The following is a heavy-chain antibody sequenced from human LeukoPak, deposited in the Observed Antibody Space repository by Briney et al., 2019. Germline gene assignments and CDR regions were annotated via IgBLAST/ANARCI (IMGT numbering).Heavy chain of an antibody. D-gene: IGHD3-22*01. J-gene: IGHJ4*02. CDR3: AKQSLHDSSGHFHY. Sequence: GRSLRLSCAASGFTFTSAGMHWVRQAPGKGLEWVAVATYDGSEVHYADSVKGRFTISRDNSKNTLFLRMNSLRAEDTAVYFCAKQSLHDSSGHFHYWGQGTLVTVSS. V-gene: IGHV3-30*18. CDR1: GFTFTSAG. CDR2: ATYDGSEV.